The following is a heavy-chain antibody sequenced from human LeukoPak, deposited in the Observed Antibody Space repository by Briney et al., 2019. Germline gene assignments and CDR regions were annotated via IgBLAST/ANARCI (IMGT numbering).Heavy chain of an antibody. CDR1: GYTFTGYY. Sequence: ASVKVSCKASGYTFTGYYMHWVRQAPGQGLEWMGWINPNSGGTNYAQKFQGRVTMTRDTSISTAYMELSRLRSDDTAVYYCARADSSGSSTAFDYWGQGTLVTVSS. J-gene: IGHJ4*02. CDR3: ARADSSGSSTAFDY. D-gene: IGHD3-22*01. V-gene: IGHV1-2*02. CDR2: INPNSGGT.